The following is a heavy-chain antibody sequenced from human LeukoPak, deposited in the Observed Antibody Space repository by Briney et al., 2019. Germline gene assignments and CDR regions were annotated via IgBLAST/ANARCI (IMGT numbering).Heavy chain of an antibody. CDR3: ARDAWLVGTTNLYYFDY. CDR1: EYTFTDYY. CDR2: INPNSGDT. D-gene: IGHD1-26*01. Sequence: ASVKVSCKASEYTFTDYYMHWVRQAPGQGLEWMGWINPNSGDTNYAQKFQGRVTMTRDPSISTVYMALTGLRSDDTAVYYCARDAWLVGTTNLYYFDYWGQGTLVTVSS. J-gene: IGHJ4*02. V-gene: IGHV1-2*02.